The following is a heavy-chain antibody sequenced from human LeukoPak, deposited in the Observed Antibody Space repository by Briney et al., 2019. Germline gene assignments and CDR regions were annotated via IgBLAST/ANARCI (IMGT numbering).Heavy chain of an antibody. D-gene: IGHD6-13*01. Sequence: SQTLSLTCAISGDSVSSNSAAWNWIRQSPSRGLEWPGRTYYSSKYYNDYAVSLKSRITITPDTSNNQFSLQLNSVTPEDTAVYYCARAYSSSWTRFDYWGQGTLVTVSS. CDR1: GDSVSSNSAA. J-gene: IGHJ4*02. CDR2: TYYSSKYYN. V-gene: IGHV6-1*01. CDR3: ARAYSSSWTRFDY.